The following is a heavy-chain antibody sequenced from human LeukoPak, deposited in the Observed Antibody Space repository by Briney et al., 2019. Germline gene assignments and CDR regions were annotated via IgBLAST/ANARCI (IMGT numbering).Heavy chain of an antibody. V-gene: IGHV3-7*01. CDR2: IKQDASQE. CDR3: ARGVVYPTWSGPHWSDY. J-gene: IGHJ4*02. Sequence: GGSLRLSCAASGFTFSSYSMNWVRQAPGKGPEWVAHIKQDASQEDHVDSVKGRFTISRDSAKNSLYLQMNSLRAEDTAVYYCARGVVYPTWSGPHWSDYWGQGTLVTVSS. D-gene: IGHD3-3*01. CDR1: GFTFSSYS.